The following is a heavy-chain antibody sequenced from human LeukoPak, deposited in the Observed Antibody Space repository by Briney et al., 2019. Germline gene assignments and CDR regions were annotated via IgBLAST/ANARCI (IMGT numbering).Heavy chain of an antibody. CDR1: GFTFSSYA. J-gene: IGHJ4*02. V-gene: IGHV3-23*01. CDR3: AKAQDYGGNSARDY. CDR2: ISGSGGST. D-gene: IGHD4-23*01. Sequence: GGSLRPSCAASGFTFSSYAMSWVRQAPGKGLEWVSAISGSGGSTYYADSVKGRFTISRDNSKNTLYLQMNSLRAEDTAVYYCAKAQDYGGNSARDYWGQGTLVTVSS.